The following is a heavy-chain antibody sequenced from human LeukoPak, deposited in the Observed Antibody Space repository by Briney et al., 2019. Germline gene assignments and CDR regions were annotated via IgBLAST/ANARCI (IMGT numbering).Heavy chain of an antibody. CDR3: ARGYSYGYLYYYYYYMGV. V-gene: IGHV4-59*01. Sequence: PSETLSLTCTVSGGSISSYYWSWIRQPPGKGLEWIGYIYYSGSTNYNPSLKSRVTISVDTSKNQFSLKLSSVTAADTAVYYCARGYSYGYLYYYYYYMGVWGKGTTVTISS. CDR1: GGSISSYY. D-gene: IGHD5-18*01. J-gene: IGHJ6*03. CDR2: IYYSGST.